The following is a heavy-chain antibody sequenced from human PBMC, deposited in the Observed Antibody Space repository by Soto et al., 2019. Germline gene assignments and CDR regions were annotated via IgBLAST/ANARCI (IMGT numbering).Heavy chain of an antibody. CDR2: ISNRGDT. V-gene: IGHV3-66*01. D-gene: IGHD2-15*01. CDR1: GFIVSDTY. Sequence: EVQLVVSGGGLVQPGGSLRLSCTASGFIVSDTYMNWVRQAPGKGLEWVSVISNRGDTHYADSVRGRFSLSRDIADNTLHLQMNNLRVEDTAVYYCAREPRYCRGGSCSITGDAFDIWGQGTMVTVSS. CDR3: AREPRYCRGGSCSITGDAFDI. J-gene: IGHJ3*02.